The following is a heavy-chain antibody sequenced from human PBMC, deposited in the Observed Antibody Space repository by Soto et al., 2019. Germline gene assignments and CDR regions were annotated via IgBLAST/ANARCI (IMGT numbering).Heavy chain of an antibody. V-gene: IGHV3-23*01. D-gene: IGHD2-21*02. CDR2: ISGSGGST. CDR1: GFTFSSYA. CDR3: AKDREGWGGDCYYFDY. J-gene: IGHJ4*02. Sequence: GESLKISCAASGFTFSSYAMSWVRQAPGKGLEWVSAISGSGGSTYYADSVKGRFTISRDNSKNTLYLQMNSLRAEDTAVYYCAKDREGWGGDCYYFDYWGQGTLVTVSS.